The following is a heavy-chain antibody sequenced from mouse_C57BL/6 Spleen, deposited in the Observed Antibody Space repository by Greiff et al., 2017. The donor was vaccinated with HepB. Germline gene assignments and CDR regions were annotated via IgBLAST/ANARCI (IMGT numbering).Heavy chain of an antibody. J-gene: IGHJ3*01. V-gene: IGHV14-3*01. D-gene: IGHD1-1*01. CDR1: GFNIKNTY. Sequence: EVKLQESVAELVRPGASVKLSCTASGFNIKNTYMHWVKQRPEQGLEWIGRIDPANGNTKYAPKFQGKATITADTSSNTAYLQLSSLTSEDTAIYYCARDYYGSSQAWFAYWGQGTLVTVSA. CDR3: ARDYYGSSQAWFAY. CDR2: IDPANGNT.